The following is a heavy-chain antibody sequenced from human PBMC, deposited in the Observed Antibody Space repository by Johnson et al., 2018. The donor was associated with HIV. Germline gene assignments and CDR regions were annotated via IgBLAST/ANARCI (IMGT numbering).Heavy chain of an antibody. CDR2: ISGSGGST. J-gene: IGHJ3*02. D-gene: IGHD6-13*01. CDR3: AGGEQLVHLGAFDI. Sequence: RLSCASSGFSFDDYAMHWVRQTPGKGLEWVSGISGSGGSTYYADSVKGRFTISRDNSKNTLYLQMNSLRAEDTAVYYCAGGEQLVHLGAFDIWGQGTMVTVSS. V-gene: IGHV3-23*01. CDR1: GFSFDDYA.